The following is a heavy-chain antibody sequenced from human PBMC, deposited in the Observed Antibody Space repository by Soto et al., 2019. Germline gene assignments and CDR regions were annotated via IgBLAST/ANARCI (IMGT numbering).Heavy chain of an antibody. CDR1: VGTFSSSA. CDR3: ARGTYYYDSSGYLLHSYFDY. CDR2: ISAYNGNT. Sequence: ASVKVSCKASVGTFSSSAISWVRQAPGQGLEWMGWISAYNGNTNYAQKLQGRVTMTTDTSTSTAYMELRSLRSDDTAVYYCARGTYYYDSSGYLLHSYFDYWGQGTLVTVSS. V-gene: IGHV1-18*01. J-gene: IGHJ4*02. D-gene: IGHD3-22*01.